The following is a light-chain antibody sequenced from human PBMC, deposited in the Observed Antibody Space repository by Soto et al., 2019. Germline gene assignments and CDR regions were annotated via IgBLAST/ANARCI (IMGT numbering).Light chain of an antibody. CDR2: EVT. J-gene: IGLJ1*01. CDR3: SSYVGTNGGDV. Sequence: QSVLTQPASVSGSPGQSITISCTGSTTDLGAYDYVSWYQQHPGQVPKLIIFEVTNRPSGVPDRFSGSKSGNTASLTISGLQADDEADYYCSSYVGTNGGDVFGTGTKVTVL. V-gene: IGLV2-14*01. CDR1: TTDLGAYDY.